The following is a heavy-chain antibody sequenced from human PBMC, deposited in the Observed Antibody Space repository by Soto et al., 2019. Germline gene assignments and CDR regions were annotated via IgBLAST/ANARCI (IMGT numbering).Heavy chain of an antibody. CDR3: TRKAQWLESRWFDP. D-gene: IGHD6-19*01. CDR2: ISAYNGNT. V-gene: IGHV1-18*01. Sequence: QVQLVQSGAAVKKPGASVKVTCKAYGYTFTSYGITWVRQAPGQGPEWRVWISAYNGNTNYAQKLQGRVTMTTDTSTRTAYMERRGLRSDGTAVYYWTRKAQWLESRWFDPWGQGALVTVS. J-gene: IGHJ5*02. CDR1: GYTFTSYG.